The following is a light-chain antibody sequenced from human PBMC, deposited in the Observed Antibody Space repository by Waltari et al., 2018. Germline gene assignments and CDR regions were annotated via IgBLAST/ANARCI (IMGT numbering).Light chain of an antibody. CDR3: QQYNNWPPQYT. CDR1: QSVSSN. V-gene: IGKV3-15*01. Sequence: EIVMTQSPAALSVYRGERATLSCRASQSVSSNLAWYQQKPGQAPRLLIYGASTRATGIPARFSGSGSGTEFTLTISSLQSEDFAVYYCQQYNNWPPQYTFGQGTKLEIK. J-gene: IGKJ2*01. CDR2: GAS.